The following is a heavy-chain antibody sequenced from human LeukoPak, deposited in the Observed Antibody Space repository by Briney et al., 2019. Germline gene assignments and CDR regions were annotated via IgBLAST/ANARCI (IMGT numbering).Heavy chain of an antibody. Sequence: PGGSLRLSCAASGFTVSSNYMSWVRQAPGKGLEWVSVIYSGGSTYYADSVKGRFTISRDNSKNTLYLQMNSLRAEDTAVYYCASLFLTTRDAFDPWGQGTLVTVSS. CDR2: IYSGGST. V-gene: IGHV3-53*01. CDR1: GFTVSSNY. J-gene: IGHJ5*02. CDR3: ASLFLTTRDAFDP. D-gene: IGHD4-11*01.